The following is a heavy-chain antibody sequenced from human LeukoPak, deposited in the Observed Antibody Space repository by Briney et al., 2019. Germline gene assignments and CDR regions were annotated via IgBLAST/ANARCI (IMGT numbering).Heavy chain of an antibody. CDR1: GFTFSSYS. J-gene: IGHJ3*02. Sequence: KTGGSLRLSSAASGFTFSSYSMNSVRQAPGQGLEWVSSISSSSSYIYYADSVKDRFTISRDNAKNSLYLQMNSLRAEDTAVYYCARDSEYSSSFAFDIWGQGTMVTASS. CDR2: ISSSSSYI. CDR3: ARDSEYSSSFAFDI. V-gene: IGHV3-21*01. D-gene: IGHD6-13*01.